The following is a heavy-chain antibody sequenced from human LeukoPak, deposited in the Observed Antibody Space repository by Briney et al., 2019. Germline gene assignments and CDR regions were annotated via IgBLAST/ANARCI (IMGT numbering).Heavy chain of an antibody. J-gene: IGHJ4*02. Sequence: SVKVSCKASGGTFDRIGITWLRQAPGHGLDWMGRIIPILGVANYPQKFQDRVTITADKSTTTAYMQLSSLRSEDTAVYYCATYYYDTSEVLDYWGQGTLITVSS. CDR1: GGTFDRIG. D-gene: IGHD3-22*01. CDR2: IIPILGVA. CDR3: ATYYYDTSEVLDY. V-gene: IGHV1-69*04.